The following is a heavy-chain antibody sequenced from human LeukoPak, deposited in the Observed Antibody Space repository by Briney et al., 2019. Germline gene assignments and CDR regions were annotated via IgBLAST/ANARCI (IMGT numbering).Heavy chain of an antibody. CDR1: GFTFSSYE. CDR3: ARDLGYRLDY. V-gene: IGHV3-74*01. CDR2: IHSDGSSR. J-gene: IGHJ4*02. D-gene: IGHD5-18*01. Sequence: PGGSLRLSCAASGFTFSSYEMNWVRQAPGKGLEWVSLIHSDGSSRNYADSVKGRFTISRDNAKNTLYLQTNSLRAEDTAVYYCARDLGYRLDYWGQGILVTVSS.